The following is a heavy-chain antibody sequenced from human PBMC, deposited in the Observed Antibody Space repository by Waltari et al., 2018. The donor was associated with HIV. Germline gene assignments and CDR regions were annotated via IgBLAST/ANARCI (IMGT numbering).Heavy chain of an antibody. J-gene: IGHJ4*02. Sequence: QVQLVQSGAEVKKPGASVKVSCKASGYTFTSYYMHWMRQAPAQGLDWMGIISPSGGSTSSARKSQGTVTMTRDTSTSTVYRELSSLRAEDTAVYYWARLFTGRWGQGTLVTVSS. V-gene: IGHV1-46*01. CDR3: ARLFTGR. D-gene: IGHD3-9*01. CDR1: GYTFTSYY. CDR2: ISPSGGST.